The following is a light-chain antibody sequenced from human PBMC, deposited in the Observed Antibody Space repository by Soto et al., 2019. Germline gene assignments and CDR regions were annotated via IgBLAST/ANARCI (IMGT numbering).Light chain of an antibody. CDR1: RSVSHSY. CDR2: DAS. J-gene: IGKJ1*01. Sequence: EIVLTQSPATLSFPSGERDRLSRGAGRSVSHSYLAWYQQKPGLAPRLLIHDASSRATGIPDRFSGSGSGTDFTLAISRLETEAFAVYYCQQYRSSPRTWTCGHGPTGAIK. CDR3: QQYRSSPRTWT. V-gene: IGKV3D-20*01.